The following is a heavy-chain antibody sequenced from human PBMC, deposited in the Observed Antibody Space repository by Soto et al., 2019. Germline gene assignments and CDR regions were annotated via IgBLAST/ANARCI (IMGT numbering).Heavy chain of an antibody. CDR2: ISSSSSYI. CDR1: GFTFSSYS. Sequence: PGGSLRLSCAASGFTFSSYSMDWVRQAPGKGLEWVSSISSSSSYIYYADSVKGRFTISRDNAKNSLYLQMNSLRAEDTAVYYCARDPGGSGYYVYYYMDVWGKGTTVTVSS. D-gene: IGHD3-3*01. J-gene: IGHJ6*03. CDR3: ARDPGGSGYYVYYYMDV. V-gene: IGHV3-21*01.